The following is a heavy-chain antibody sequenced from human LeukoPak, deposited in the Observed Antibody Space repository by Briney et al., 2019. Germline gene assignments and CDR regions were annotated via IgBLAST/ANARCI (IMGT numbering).Heavy chain of an antibody. J-gene: IGHJ4*02. D-gene: IGHD6-13*01. CDR3: ARHDLAAAGYYFDY. CDR1: GGSISSGSYY. V-gene: IGHV4-61*02. CDR2: IYTSGST. Sequence: SETLSLTCTVSGGSISSGSYYWSWIRQPAGKGLEWIGRIYTSGSTNYNPSLKSRVTISVDTSKNQFSLKLSSVTAADTAVYYCARHDLAAAGYYFDYWGQGTLVTVSS.